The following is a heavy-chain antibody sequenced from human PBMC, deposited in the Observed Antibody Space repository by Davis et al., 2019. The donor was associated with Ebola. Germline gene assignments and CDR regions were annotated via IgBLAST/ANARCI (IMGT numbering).Heavy chain of an antibody. D-gene: IGHD3-10*01. CDR3: ARGGGFGGYGMDV. V-gene: IGHV4-39*07. J-gene: IGHJ6*02. CDR1: GGSISSGGYY. Sequence: ESLKISCTVSGGSISSGGYYWTWIRQPPGKGLEWIGEINYSGSTNYNPSLKSRVTISVDTSKNQFSLKLSSVTAADTAVYYCARGGGFGGYGMDVWGQGTTVTVSS. CDR2: INYSGST.